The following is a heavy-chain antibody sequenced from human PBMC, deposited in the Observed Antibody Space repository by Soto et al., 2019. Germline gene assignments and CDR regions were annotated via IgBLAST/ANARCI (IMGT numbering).Heavy chain of an antibody. J-gene: IGHJ3*02. CDR1: GFSLSTSGVG. CDR3: AHRPGLWFGDLPHAFDI. D-gene: IGHD3-10*01. CDR2: IYWDDDK. V-gene: IGHV2-5*02. Sequence: QITLKESGPTLVKPTQTLTLTCTFSGFSLSTSGVGVGWIRQPPGKALEWLALIYWDDDKRYSPSLKSRLTITKDPSKNQVVLTMTNMDPVDTATYYCAHRPGLWFGDLPHAFDIWGQGTMVTVSS.